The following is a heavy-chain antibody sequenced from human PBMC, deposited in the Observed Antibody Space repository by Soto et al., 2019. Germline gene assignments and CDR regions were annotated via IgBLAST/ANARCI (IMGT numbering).Heavy chain of an antibody. Sequence: SETLSLTCAVSGGSISSGGYSWSWIRQPPGKGLEWIGYIYHSGSTYYNPSLKSRVTISVDRSKNQFSLKLSSVTAADTAVYYCARGGVDYYDSSGYYFSPYYFAYWGQGSLVTVSS. J-gene: IGHJ4*02. CDR1: GGSISSGGYS. CDR3: ARGGVDYYDSSGYYFSPYYFAY. V-gene: IGHV4-30-2*01. CDR2: IYHSGST. D-gene: IGHD3-22*01.